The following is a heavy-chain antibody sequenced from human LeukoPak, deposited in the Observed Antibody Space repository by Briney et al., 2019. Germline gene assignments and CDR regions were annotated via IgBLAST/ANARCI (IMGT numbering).Heavy chain of an antibody. D-gene: IGHD6-13*01. V-gene: IGHV4-30-2*01. CDR2: IYHSGST. CDR1: GGSISSGGYS. Sequence: SETLSLTCAVSGGSISSGGYSWSWIRQPPGKGLEWIGYIYHSGSTYYNPSLKSRVTISVDRSKNQFSLKLSSVTAADTAVYYCARAGVNDGIAAAAVFDYWGQGTLVTVSS. J-gene: IGHJ4*02. CDR3: ARAGVNDGIAAAAVFDY.